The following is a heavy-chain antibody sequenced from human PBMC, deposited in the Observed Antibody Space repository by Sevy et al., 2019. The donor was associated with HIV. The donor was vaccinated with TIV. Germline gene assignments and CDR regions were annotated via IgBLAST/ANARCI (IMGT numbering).Heavy chain of an antibody. D-gene: IGHD1-1*01. Sequence: GGSLRLSCTTSGFTFGDYAMNWVRQAPGKGLEWVAFLKSKADGGTVDHAASVKGRFTISRDDSKSIAYLQMNDLTTEGTGVYDCTRWKGLKSIFDYWGQGALVSVSS. J-gene: IGHJ4*02. CDR3: TRWKGLKSIFDY. CDR1: GFTFGDYA. V-gene: IGHV3-49*04. CDR2: LKSKADGGTV.